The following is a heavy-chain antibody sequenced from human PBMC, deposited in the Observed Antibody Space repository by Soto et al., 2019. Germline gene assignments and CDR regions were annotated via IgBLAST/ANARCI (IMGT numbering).Heavy chain of an antibody. J-gene: IGHJ4*02. V-gene: IGHV3-53*04. CDR1: GFTVSSNY. CDR2: IYSGGST. D-gene: IGHD6-19*01. CDR3: ASMRYSSGWIPTYSDY. Sequence: GGSLRLSCAASGFTVSSNYMSWVRQAPGKGLEWVSVIYSGGSTYYADSVKGRFTISRHNSKNTLYLQMNSLRAEDTAVYYCASMRYSSGWIPTYSDYWGQGTLVTVSS.